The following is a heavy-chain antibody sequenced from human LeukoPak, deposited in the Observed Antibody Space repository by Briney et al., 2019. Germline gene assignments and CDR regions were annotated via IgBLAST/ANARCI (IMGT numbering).Heavy chain of an antibody. CDR3: ARPYGGYVDYYFDY. CDR1: GFTFSSYA. J-gene: IGHJ4*02. CDR2: ISYDGSNK. Sequence: GSLRLSCAASGFTFSSYAMDWVRQAPGKGLEWVAVISYDGSNKYYADSVKGRFTISRDNSKNTLYLQMNSLRTEDTAVCYCARPYGGYVDYYFDYWGQGTLVTVSS. V-gene: IGHV3-30-3*01. D-gene: IGHD5-12*01.